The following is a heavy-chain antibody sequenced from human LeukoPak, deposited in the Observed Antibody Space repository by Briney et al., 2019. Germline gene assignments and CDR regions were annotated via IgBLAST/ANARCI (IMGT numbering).Heavy chain of an antibody. Sequence: VASVKVSCKASGYTFTSYAMHWVRQAPGQRLEWMGWINAGNGNTKYSQKFQGRVTITRDTSASTAYMELSSLRSEDTAVYYCATAQGLQLKDDAFDIWGQGTMVTVSS. CDR1: GYTFTSYA. CDR2: INAGNGNT. D-gene: IGHD5-24*01. J-gene: IGHJ3*02. V-gene: IGHV1-3*01. CDR3: ATAQGLQLKDDAFDI.